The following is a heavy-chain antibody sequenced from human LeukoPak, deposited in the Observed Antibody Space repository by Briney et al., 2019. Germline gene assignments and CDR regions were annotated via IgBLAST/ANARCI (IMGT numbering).Heavy chain of an antibody. D-gene: IGHD3-3*01. J-gene: IGHJ5*02. CDR1: GFTFSDYW. CDR3: ARGEGQYYDFWSGYS. CDR2: IDTDGSNT. Sequence: GGSLRLSCAASGFTFSDYWMHWVRQAPGKGLVWVSRIDTDGSNTNYADSVKGRFTISRDNAKNTLYLQMNSLRAEDTAMYYCARGEGQYYDFWSGYSWGQGALVTVSS. V-gene: IGHV3-74*01.